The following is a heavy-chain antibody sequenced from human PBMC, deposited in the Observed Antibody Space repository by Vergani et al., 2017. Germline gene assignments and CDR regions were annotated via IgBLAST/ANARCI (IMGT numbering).Heavy chain of an antibody. V-gene: IGHV3-30*18. CDR1: GFTFSSYG. CDR3: AKDLGIVGATEHDY. J-gene: IGHJ4*02. D-gene: IGHD1-26*01. Sequence: QVQLVESGGGVVQPGRSLRLSCAASGFTFSSYGMHWVRQAPGKGVEWVAVISYHGSNNYYADSGKGRFTISRDNSKNTLYLQMNSRRAEETAVYYCAKDLGIVGATEHDYWGQGTLVTVSS. CDR2: ISYHGSNN.